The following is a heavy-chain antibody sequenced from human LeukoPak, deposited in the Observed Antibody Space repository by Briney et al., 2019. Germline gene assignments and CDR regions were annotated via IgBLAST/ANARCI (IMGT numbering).Heavy chain of an antibody. V-gene: IGHV3-23*01. CDR1: GFTFASYA. Sequence: GGSLRLSCAASGFTFASYAMTWVRQAPGKGLEWVSTIGTSSDTYYADSVRGRFTISRDNRKNALYVQVNSLRVEDTAIYYCARNLPTKYFDLWGRGTLVTVSS. CDR2: IGTSSDT. J-gene: IGHJ2*01. CDR3: ARNLPTKYFDL.